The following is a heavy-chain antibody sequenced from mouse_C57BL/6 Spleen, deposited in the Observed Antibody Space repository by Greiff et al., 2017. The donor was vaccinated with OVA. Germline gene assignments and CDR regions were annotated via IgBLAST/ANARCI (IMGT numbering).Heavy chain of an antibody. V-gene: IGHV1-64*01. CDR1: GYTFTSYW. Sequence: QVQLKESGAELVKPGASVKLSCKASGYTFTSYWMHWVKQRPGQGLEWIGMIHPNSGSTNYNEKFKSKATLTVDTSSSTAYIHLSILTSVDSAVSYGAYINHSAWCAYWGQGTLVTVSA. CDR3: AYINHSAWCAY. D-gene: IGHD1-1*01. J-gene: IGHJ3*01. CDR2: IHPNSGST.